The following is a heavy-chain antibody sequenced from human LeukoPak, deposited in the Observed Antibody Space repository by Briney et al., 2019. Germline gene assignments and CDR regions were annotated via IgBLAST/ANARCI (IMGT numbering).Heavy chain of an antibody. Sequence: TSVSVSCKASGFTFTNSAMQWVRQARGQRLEWIGWIVVGSGSTNYAQKFQERVTITRDMSTSTAYMELSSLRSEDTAVYYCAADSYSNYQYYGMDVWGQGTTVTVSS. CDR3: AADSYSNYQYYGMDV. V-gene: IGHV1-58*02. J-gene: IGHJ6*02. CDR2: IVVGSGST. D-gene: IGHD4-11*01. CDR1: GFTFTNSA.